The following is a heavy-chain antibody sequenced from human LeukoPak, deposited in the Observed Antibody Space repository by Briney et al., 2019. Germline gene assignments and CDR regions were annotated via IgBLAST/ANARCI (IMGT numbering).Heavy chain of an antibody. V-gene: IGHV3-21*01. D-gene: IGHD3-3*01. CDR2: VSTSSNNI. J-gene: IGHJ6*03. CDR1: GFTISRYS. CDR3: ARCTRDFWSGYPQPLNYYYMDV. Sequence: GRSLRLSCAASGFTISRYSMNWVRQAPGKGLEWVSSVSTSSNNIYYADSVKGRFTISRDNAKNSLYLQMNSLRAEDTAVYYCARCTRDFWSGYPQPLNYYYMDVWGKGTTVTVSS.